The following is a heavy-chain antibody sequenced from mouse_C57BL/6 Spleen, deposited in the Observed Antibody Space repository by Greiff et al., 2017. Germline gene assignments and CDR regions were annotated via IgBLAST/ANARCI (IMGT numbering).Heavy chain of an antibody. CDR3: AREEDYDEGFAY. Sequence: QVKLQQPGAELVKPGASVKMSCKASGYTFTSYWITWVKQRPGQGLEWIGDIYPGSGSTNYNEKFKSKATLTVDKSSSTAYMQLSSLTSADAAVYYCAREEDYDEGFAYWGQGTLVTVSA. V-gene: IGHV1-55*01. J-gene: IGHJ3*01. D-gene: IGHD2-4*01. CDR2: IYPGSGST. CDR1: GYTFTSYW.